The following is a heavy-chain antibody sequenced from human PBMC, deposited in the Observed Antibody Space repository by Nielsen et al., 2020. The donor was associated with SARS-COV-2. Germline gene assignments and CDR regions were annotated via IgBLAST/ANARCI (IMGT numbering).Heavy chain of an antibody. CDR1: GFTFSSYA. CDR2: ISYDGSNR. CDR3: ARDFGYCRGGTCNYYGMDV. D-gene: IGHD2-15*01. V-gene: IGHV3-30*09. J-gene: IGHJ6*02. Sequence: GESLKISCAASGFTFSSYAFHWVRQAPGKGLEWVAVISYDGSNRYYADSVEGRFAISRDNAKNTLYLQMNSLKAEDTAVYYCARDFGYCRGGTCNYYGMDVWGQGTTVTVSS.